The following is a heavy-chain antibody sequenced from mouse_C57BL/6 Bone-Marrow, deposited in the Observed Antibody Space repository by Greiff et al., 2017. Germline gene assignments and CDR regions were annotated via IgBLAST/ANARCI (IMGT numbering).Heavy chain of an antibody. V-gene: IGHV5-6*01. CDR2: ISSGGSYT. CDR3: ARHYDYAGFAY. CDR1: GFTFSSYG. Sequence: EVQGVESGGDLVKPGGSLKLSCAASGFTFSSYGMSWVRQTPDKRLEWVANISSGGSYTYYPDSVKGRFTISRDNAKNTLYLQMSSLKSEDTAMYYYARHYDYAGFAYWGEGSLVTVSA. D-gene: IGHD2-4*01. J-gene: IGHJ3*01.